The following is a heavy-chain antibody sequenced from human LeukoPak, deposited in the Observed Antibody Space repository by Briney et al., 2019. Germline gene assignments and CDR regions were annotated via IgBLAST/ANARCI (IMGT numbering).Heavy chain of an antibody. CDR2: IDPSDSYT. J-gene: IGHJ6*02. CDR3: ARLLRSYYYYYGMDV. CDR1: GYSFTSYW. D-gene: IGHD3-16*01. V-gene: IGHV5-10-1*01. Sequence: GDSLKISCKGSGYSFTSYWISWVRQMPGKGLEWMGRIDPSDSYTNYSPSFQGHVTISADKSISTAYLQWSSLKASDTAMYYCARLLRSYYYYYGMDVWGQGTTVTVSS.